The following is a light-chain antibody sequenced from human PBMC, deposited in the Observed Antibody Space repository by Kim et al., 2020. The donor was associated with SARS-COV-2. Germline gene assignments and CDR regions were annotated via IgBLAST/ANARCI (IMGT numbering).Light chain of an antibody. V-gene: IGKV3-20*01. CDR2: GAA. Sequence: SPGERATLCCRASQSVSSSYLAWYQQKPGQAPRLLIYGAASRATGIPDRFSGSGSGTDFTLTISRLEPEDFAVYYCQQYGSSPMYTFGQGTKLEI. CDR3: QQYGSSPMYT. CDR1: QSVSSSY. J-gene: IGKJ2*01.